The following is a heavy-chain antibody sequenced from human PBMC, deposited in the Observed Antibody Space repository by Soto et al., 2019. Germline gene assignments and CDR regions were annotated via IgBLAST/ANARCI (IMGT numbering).Heavy chain of an antibody. Sequence: QVPLVESGGGVVQPGRSLRLSCVVSGLAFSSYGMHWVRQAPGKGLEWVAVIWSDGSNKHYGDSVKGRFSISRDNFRNTVYLQMNSLRAEDTAVYYCVSRSDGFDNWGQGTLVTVSS. CDR1: GLAFSSYG. V-gene: IGHV3-33*01. CDR2: IWSDGSNK. J-gene: IGHJ4*02. CDR3: VSRSDGFDN.